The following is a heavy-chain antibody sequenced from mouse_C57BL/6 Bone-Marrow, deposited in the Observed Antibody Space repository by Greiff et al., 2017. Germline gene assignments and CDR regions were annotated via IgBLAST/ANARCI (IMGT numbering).Heavy chain of an antibody. V-gene: IGHV1-69*01. Sequence: QVQLQQPGAELVMPGASVKLSCKASGYTFTSYWMHWVKQRPGQGLEWIGEIDPSDSYTNYNQKLKGKSTLTVDKSSSTDYMQLSSLTSEDSAVYYCARDDYDGFAYWGQGTLVTVSA. J-gene: IGHJ3*01. CDR3: ARDDYDGFAY. CDR1: GYTFTSYW. CDR2: IDPSDSYT. D-gene: IGHD2-4*01.